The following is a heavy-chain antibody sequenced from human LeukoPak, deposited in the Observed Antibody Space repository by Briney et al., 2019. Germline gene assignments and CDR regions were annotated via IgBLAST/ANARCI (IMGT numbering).Heavy chain of an antibody. CDR2: ISSSSRYR. Sequence: GGSLRLSCAASGFTFSSYSMIWVRQAPGKGLEWVSSISSSSRYRYYADSVRGRFAISRDNAKNSLYLQMNSLRAEDTAVYYCARVKEASAFDIWGQGTMVTVSS. V-gene: IGHV3-21*01. J-gene: IGHJ3*02. CDR1: GFTFSSYS. CDR3: ARVKEASAFDI. D-gene: IGHD5-12*01.